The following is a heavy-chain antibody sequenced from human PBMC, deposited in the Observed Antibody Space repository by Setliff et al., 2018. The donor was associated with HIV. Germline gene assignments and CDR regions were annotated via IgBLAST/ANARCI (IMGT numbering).Heavy chain of an antibody. V-gene: IGHV4-4*07. CDR1: DDPISSYY. D-gene: IGHD2-15*01. J-gene: IGHJ6*03. CDR3: ALTGHRLLRGYMDV. CDR2: LYVSGDT. Sequence: SETLSLTCYVTDDPISSYYWSWVRQPAGKGLEWIGRLYVSGDTNYNPSLKSRVTMSLDTSKKHFSLKLKSVTAADAAVYYCALTGHRLLRGYMDVWGKGTTVTVS.